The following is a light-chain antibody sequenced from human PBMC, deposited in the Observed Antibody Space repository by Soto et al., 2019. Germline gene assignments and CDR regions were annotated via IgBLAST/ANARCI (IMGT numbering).Light chain of an antibody. CDR1: QSVSSY. CDR2: DAS. Sequence: EIVLTQSPATLSLSPGERATLSCRASQSVSSYLAWYQQKPGQAPMLLIYDASNRATGIPARFSGSGSGTDFTLTISSREHEDFAVYYCQQRSNWPKLTFGGGTKVEIK. J-gene: IGKJ4*01. V-gene: IGKV3-11*01. CDR3: QQRSNWPKLT.